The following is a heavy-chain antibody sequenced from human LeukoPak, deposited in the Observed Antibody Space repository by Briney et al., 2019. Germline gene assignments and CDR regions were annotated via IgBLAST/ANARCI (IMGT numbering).Heavy chain of an antibody. Sequence: SETLSLTCTVSGGSISIYYWSWIRQPPEKGLECIGYTYYSGSTNYNPSLKSRVTISVDTSKNQFSLKLSSVTAADTAVYYCAREGGGYSYGYYYYYYMDVWGKGTTVTVSS. CDR1: GGSISIYY. CDR3: AREGGGYSYGYYYYYYMDV. D-gene: IGHD5-18*01. V-gene: IGHV4-59*01. J-gene: IGHJ6*03. CDR2: TYYSGST.